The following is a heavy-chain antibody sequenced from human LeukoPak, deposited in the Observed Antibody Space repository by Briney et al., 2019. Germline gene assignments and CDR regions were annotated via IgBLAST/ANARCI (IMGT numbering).Heavy chain of an antibody. V-gene: IGHV4-59*12. J-gene: IGHJ4*02. CDR3: ARRGGYYDSSGYYYYFDY. Sequence: SETLSLTCTVSGGSISSNYWSWIRQPPGKGLEWIGYIYYSGSTNYNPSLKSRVTISVDTSKNQFSLKLSSVTAADTAVYYCARRGGYYDSSGYYYYFDYWGQGTLVTVSS. CDR1: GGSISSNY. D-gene: IGHD3-22*01. CDR2: IYYSGST.